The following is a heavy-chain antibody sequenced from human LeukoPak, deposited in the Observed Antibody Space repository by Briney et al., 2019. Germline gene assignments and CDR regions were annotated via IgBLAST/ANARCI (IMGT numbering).Heavy chain of an antibody. CDR2: IRYDGSNK. J-gene: IGHJ4*02. V-gene: IGHV3-30*02. CDR3: AKDLSDFWSGYLFDY. CDR1: GFTFSSYG. D-gene: IGHD3-3*01. Sequence: SGGSLRLSCAASGFTFSSYGMHWVRQAPGKGLEWVAFIRYDGSNKYYADSVKGRFTISRDNSKNTLYLQMNSLRAEDTAVYYCAKDLSDFWSGYLFDYWGQGTLVTVSS.